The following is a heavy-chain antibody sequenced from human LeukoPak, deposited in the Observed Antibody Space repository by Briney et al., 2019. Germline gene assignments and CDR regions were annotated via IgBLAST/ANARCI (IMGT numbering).Heavy chain of an antibody. J-gene: IGHJ3*02. V-gene: IGHV3-48*01. Sequence: PGGSLRLSCAASGFTFSSYSMNWVRQAPGKGLEWVSYISSSSSTIYYADSVKGRFTISRDNAKNSLYLQMNSLRAEDTAVYYCARDWLRSGDPDAFDIWGQGTMVTVSS. CDR3: ARDWLRSGDPDAFDI. CDR2: ISSSSSTI. D-gene: IGHD5-12*01. CDR1: GFTFSSYS.